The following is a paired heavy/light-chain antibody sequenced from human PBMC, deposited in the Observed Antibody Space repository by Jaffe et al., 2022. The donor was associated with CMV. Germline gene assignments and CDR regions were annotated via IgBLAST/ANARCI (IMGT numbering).Heavy chain of an antibody. CDR3: AREPGGVPAGDKNFDY. CDR2: INPGESST. D-gene: IGHD6-13*01. V-gene: IGHV1-46*01. Sequence: QVQLVQSGAEVKKPGASVKVSCTASGYTFTGYYLHWVRQAPGQGLEWMGVINPGESSTRYAQKFQGRVTVTRDTSTSTVYAELSSLTSEDTAVYYCAREPGGVPAGDKNFDYWGQGTLVTVSS. CDR1: GYTFTGYY. J-gene: IGHJ4*02.
Light chain of an antibody. J-gene: IGLJ1*01. CDR1: SSDVGGYNS. CDR3: CSYAGSRGYV. Sequence: QSALTQPRSVSGSPGQSVTISCTGTSSDVGGYNSVSWYQQHPGKAPKLMIYDVSKRPSGVPDRFSGSKSGNTASLTISGLQAEDEADYYCCSYAGSRGYVFGTGTKVTVL. CDR2: DVS. V-gene: IGLV2-11*01.